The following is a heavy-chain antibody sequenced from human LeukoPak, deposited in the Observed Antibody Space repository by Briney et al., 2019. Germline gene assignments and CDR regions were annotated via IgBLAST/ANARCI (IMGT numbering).Heavy chain of an antibody. CDR3: TTMYYDFWSGYFNFDY. CDR1: GFTFSSAW. Sequence: SGGSLRLSCAASGFTFSSAWMNWVRQAPGKGLEWVGRIKSKADGGTTDYAAPVKGRFTISRDDSKNTLYLQMNSLKTEDTAVYYCTTMYYDFWSGYFNFDYWGQGTLVTVSS. D-gene: IGHD3-3*01. CDR2: IKSKADGGTT. J-gene: IGHJ4*02. V-gene: IGHV3-15*07.